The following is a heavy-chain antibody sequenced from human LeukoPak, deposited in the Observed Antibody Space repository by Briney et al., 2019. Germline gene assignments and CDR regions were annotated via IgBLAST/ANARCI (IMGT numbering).Heavy chain of an antibody. J-gene: IGHJ4*02. CDR1: GFTFSSYE. V-gene: IGHV3-48*03. CDR3: ARENDYGDY. CDR2: ISSSGSTI. Sequence: AGGSLRLSCAASGFTFSSYEMNWVRQVPGKGLEWVSYISSSGSTIYYADSVKGRFTISRDNAKNSLYLQMNSLRAEDTAVYYCARENDYGDYWGQGTLVTVSS.